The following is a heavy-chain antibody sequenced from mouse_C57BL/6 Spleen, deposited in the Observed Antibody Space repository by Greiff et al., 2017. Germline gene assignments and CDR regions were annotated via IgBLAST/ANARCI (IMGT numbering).Heavy chain of an antibody. CDR2: IDPETGGT. Sequence: SGAELVRPGASVTLSCKASGYTFTDYEMHWVKQTPVHGLEWIGAIDPETGGTASNQKFKGKAILTADKSPSTAYMERQSLTAEDSAGYYCTRESTVVAPSYFDVWGTGTTVTVSS. CDR3: TRESTVVAPSYFDV. V-gene: IGHV1-15*01. J-gene: IGHJ1*03. CDR1: GYTFTDYE. D-gene: IGHD1-1*01.